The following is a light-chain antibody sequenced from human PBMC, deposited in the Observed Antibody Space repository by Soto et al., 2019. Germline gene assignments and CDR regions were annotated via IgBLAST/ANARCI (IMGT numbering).Light chain of an antibody. J-gene: IGKJ2*01. CDR1: QSVSSSY. Sequence: EIVLTQSPGTLSLSPGERATLSCRASQSVSSSYLAWYQQKPGQAPRLLIYGASSRATGIPDRFSGSGSGTDFTLTISRLEPEDFAVYYCQQYRNSLYTFGQGTKLXIK. CDR3: QQYRNSLYT. CDR2: GAS. V-gene: IGKV3-20*01.